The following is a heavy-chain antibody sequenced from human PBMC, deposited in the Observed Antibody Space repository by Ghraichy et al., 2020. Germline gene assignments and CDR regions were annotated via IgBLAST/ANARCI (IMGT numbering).Heavy chain of an antibody. CDR3: ATTDDDLDSSSWYDYYYGMDV. CDR2: IYYSGST. Sequence: SDTLSLTCTVSGGSISSYYWSWIRQPPGKGLEWIGYIYYSGSTNYNPSLKSRVTISVDTSKNQFSLKLSSVTAADTAVYYCATTDDDLDSSSWYDYYYGMDVWGQGTTVTVSS. J-gene: IGHJ6*02. D-gene: IGHD6-13*01. CDR1: GGSISSYY. V-gene: IGHV4-59*01.